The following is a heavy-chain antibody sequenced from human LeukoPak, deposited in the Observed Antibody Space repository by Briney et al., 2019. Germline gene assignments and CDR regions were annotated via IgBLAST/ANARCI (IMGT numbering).Heavy chain of an antibody. D-gene: IGHD3-10*01. V-gene: IGHV4-39*01. Sequence: PSETLSLTCSVSGGSFSSTSYYWGWIRQPPGKGLEWIANIYHTGSTYYNPSLKSRVIISVDTSANQFSLKLNSVTAADTAVYYCARPIRSRDNNWFDPWGQEILVTVSS. J-gene: IGHJ5*02. CDR1: GGSFSSTSYY. CDR3: ARPIRSRDNNWFDP. CDR2: IYHTGST.